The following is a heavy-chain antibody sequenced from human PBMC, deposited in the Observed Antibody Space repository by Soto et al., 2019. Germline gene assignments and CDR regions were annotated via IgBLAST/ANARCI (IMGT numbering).Heavy chain of an antibody. CDR3: ARIRGIAAAGPFDY. Sequence: SGPTLVNPTETLTLTCTVSGFSLSNARMGVSWIRQPPGKALEWLAHIFSNDEKSYSTSLKSRLTISKDTSKSQVVLTMTNMDPVDTATYYCARIRGIAAAGPFDYWGQGTLVTVS. D-gene: IGHD6-13*01. J-gene: IGHJ4*02. CDR2: IFSNDEK. V-gene: IGHV2-26*01. CDR1: GFSLSNARMG.